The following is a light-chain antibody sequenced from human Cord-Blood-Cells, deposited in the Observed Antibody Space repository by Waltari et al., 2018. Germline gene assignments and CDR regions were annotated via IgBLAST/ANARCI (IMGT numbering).Light chain of an antibody. J-gene: IGKJ4*01. Sequence: DIQMTQSPSSLSASVGDRVTITCQASQDISNYLNWYQQKPGKAPKLLIYDASNLETGVPSRFGGSANGTDYTFAISSLQPEDIATYYCQQYDNLLTFGGGTKVEIK. CDR2: DAS. CDR3: QQYDNLLT. V-gene: IGKV1-33*01. CDR1: QDISNY.